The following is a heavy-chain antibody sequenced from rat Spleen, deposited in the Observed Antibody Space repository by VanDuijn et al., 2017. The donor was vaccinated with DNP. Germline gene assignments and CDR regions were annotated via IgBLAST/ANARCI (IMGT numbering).Heavy chain of an antibody. CDR2: IGSTGANS. Sequence: EVQLVESGGGLVQPGRSLKLSCAASGFTFSNYDMAWVRQAPTKGLEWVASIGSTGANSYSRNSVEGRFSISRDNAKNTLYLQMDSLRSEDTATYYCTTDIDYFHYWGQGVMVTVSS. V-gene: IGHV5-27*01. CDR3: TTDIDYFHY. CDR1: GFTFSNYD. J-gene: IGHJ2*01.